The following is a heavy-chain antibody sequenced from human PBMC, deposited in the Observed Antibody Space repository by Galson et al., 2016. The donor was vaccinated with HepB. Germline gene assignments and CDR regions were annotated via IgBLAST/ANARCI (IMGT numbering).Heavy chain of an antibody. J-gene: IGHJ6*02. Sequence: SLRLSCAASGFTFSNHWMHWVRQAPGKGLVWVSRINPGGSDTMYADSVKGRFTISRDNAKNTLYLQMNSLRDEDTAVYYCARDGRRGYDMDVWGQGTTVTVSS. CDR2: INPGGSDT. CDR3: ARDGRRGYDMDV. CDR1: GFTFSNHW. V-gene: IGHV3-74*03.